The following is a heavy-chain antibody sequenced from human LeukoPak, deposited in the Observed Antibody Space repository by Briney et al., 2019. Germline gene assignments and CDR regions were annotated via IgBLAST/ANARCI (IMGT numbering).Heavy chain of an antibody. V-gene: IGHV3-53*01. J-gene: IGHJ4*02. CDR2: IYRGGST. CDR1: GFTVSSNY. Sequence: GGSLRLSCAASGFTVSSNYMSWVRQAPGKGLEWVSIIYRGGSTYYADSVKGRFTISRDNSKNTLYLQMNSLRAEDTAVYYCARDRVGSGWYLDYWGQGTLVTVSS. CDR3: ARDRVGSGWYLDY. D-gene: IGHD6-19*01.